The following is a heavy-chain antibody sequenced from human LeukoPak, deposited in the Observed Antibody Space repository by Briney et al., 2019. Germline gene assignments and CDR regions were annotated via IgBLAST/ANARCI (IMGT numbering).Heavy chain of an antibody. D-gene: IGHD6-6*01. CDR1: GYTFTSYD. CDR2: INPSGGST. J-gene: IGHJ4*02. CDR3: AHEAYSSFPY. Sequence: ASVKVSCKASGYTFTSYDINWARQAPGQGLEWMGIINPSGGSTSYAQKFQGRVTMTRDTSISTAYMELSRLRSDDTAVYYCAHEAYSSFPYWGQGTLVTVSS. V-gene: IGHV1-46*01.